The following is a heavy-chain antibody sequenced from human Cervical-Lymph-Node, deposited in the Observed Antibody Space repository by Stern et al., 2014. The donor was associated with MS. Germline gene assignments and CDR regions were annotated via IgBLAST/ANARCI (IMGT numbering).Heavy chain of an antibody. V-gene: IGHV1-69*01. Sequence: DQLVESGAEVKKPGSSVKVSCKASGGTFSGLALNWVRQAPGQGLEWVGGIIPILATPNYAQKFRGRVTITADASTSTVYMELGSLRSDDTAVYHCATPTTVTVGIMDVWGQGTTVTVSS. CDR1: GGTFSGLA. CDR3: ATPTTVTVGIMDV. J-gene: IGHJ6*02. D-gene: IGHD4-17*01. CDR2: IIPILATP.